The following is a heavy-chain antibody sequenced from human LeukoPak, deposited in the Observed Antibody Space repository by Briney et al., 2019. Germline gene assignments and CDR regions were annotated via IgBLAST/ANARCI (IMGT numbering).Heavy chain of an antibody. D-gene: IGHD4-17*01. Sequence: SVKVSCKASGGTFTTYTISWVRQAPGQGLEWMGRIDIANYAQKFQDRVTITADKSTSTVYMELSSLRSEDTAVYYCARNPVTTKYFDYWGQGTLVTVSS. CDR2: IDIA. CDR3: ARNPVTTKYFDY. CDR1: GGTFTTYT. V-gene: IGHV1-69*02. J-gene: IGHJ4*02.